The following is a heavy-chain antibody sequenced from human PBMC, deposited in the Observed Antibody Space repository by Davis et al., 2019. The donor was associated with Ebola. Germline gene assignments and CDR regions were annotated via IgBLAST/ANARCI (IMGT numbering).Heavy chain of an antibody. V-gene: IGHV1-18*04. Sequence: ASVKVSCKASGYTFSMYGMSWVRQAPGHGLEWMGWSSPYSGNFSYDEKVQDRVTMTTDTSTKVAYMELRSLRIDDPAVYYCVRESWVHWNDLDYWGQGTLVIVSS. CDR3: VRESWVHWNDLDY. J-gene: IGHJ4*02. CDR2: SSPYSGNF. D-gene: IGHD1-1*01. CDR1: GYTFSMYG.